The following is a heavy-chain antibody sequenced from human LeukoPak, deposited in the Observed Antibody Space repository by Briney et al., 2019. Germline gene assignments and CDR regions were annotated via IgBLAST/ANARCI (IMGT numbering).Heavy chain of an antibody. D-gene: IGHD2-15*01. V-gene: IGHV4-4*02. Sequence: SGTLSLTCAVSGGSISSSNWWSWIRPPPGKGLEWIGEINHSGSTNYNPSLKSRVTISVDTSKNQFSLKLSSVTAADTAVYYCARWSGGYCSGGSCYKQGGFDPWGQGTLVTVSS. CDR1: GGSISSSNW. CDR2: INHSGST. CDR3: ARWSGGYCSGGSCYKQGGFDP. J-gene: IGHJ5*02.